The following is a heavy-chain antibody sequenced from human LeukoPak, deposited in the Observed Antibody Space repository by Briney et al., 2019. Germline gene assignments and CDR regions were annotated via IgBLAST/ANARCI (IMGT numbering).Heavy chain of an antibody. CDR2: ISHTGSTT. CDR3: ARNLPERSRLITMIRGVRSWFDP. Sequence: GGSLRLSCAASGFTFNNYAMTWVRQGPGKGLEWVSSISHTGSTTYYADSVKGRFAISRDDSKNTLYLQMNSLRAEDTAVYYCARNLPERSRLITMIRGVRSWFDPWGQGTLVTVSS. V-gene: IGHV3-23*01. CDR1: GFTFNNYA. J-gene: IGHJ5*02. D-gene: IGHD3-10*01.